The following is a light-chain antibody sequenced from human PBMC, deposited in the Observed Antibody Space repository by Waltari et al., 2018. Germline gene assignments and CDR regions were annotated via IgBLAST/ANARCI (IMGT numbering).Light chain of an antibody. CDR2: QTN. Sequence: SYDLTQPPSVSVSPGQTASITCSGDTLGHTYVCWYQQKAGQSPVLVMFQTNNRPSGIPERFSGSSSGNTVTLTISGAQAMDEADYYCHTWDSSIAGVFGGGTKLTVL. CDR3: HTWDSSIAGV. V-gene: IGLV3-1*01. CDR1: TLGHTY. J-gene: IGLJ2*01.